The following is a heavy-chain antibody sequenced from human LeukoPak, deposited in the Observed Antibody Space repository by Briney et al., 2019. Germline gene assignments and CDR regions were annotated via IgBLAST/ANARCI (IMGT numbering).Heavy chain of an antibody. CDR1: GFTFSSYS. V-gene: IGHV3-48*01. J-gene: IGHJ4*02. CDR2: ISSSSSTI. CDR3: AKGRTGFSYGYGIDY. Sequence: PGGSLRLSCAASGFTFSSYSMNWVRQAPGKGLEWVSYISSSSSTIYYADSVKGRFTISRDNAKNSLYLQMNSLRAEDAAIYYCAKGRTGFSYGYGIDYWGQGTLVTVSS. D-gene: IGHD5-18*01.